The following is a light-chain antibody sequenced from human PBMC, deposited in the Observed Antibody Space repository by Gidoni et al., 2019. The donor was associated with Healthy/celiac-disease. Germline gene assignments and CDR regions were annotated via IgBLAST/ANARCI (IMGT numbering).Light chain of an antibody. CDR1: SSNIGAGYD. CDR2: GNS. CDR3: QSYDSSLSGPVV. Sequence: QSVLTPPPSVSRSPGQRVTIACTGSSSNIGAGYDVHWYQQLPGTAPKLLIYGNSNRPSGVPDRFSGSKSGTSASRAITGLQAEDEADEYCQSYDSSLSGPVVFGGGTKLTVL. J-gene: IGLJ2*01. V-gene: IGLV1-40*01.